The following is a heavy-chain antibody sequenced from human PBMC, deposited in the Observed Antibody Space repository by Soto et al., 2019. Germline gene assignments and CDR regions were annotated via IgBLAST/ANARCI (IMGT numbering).Heavy chain of an antibody. CDR3: EAEMTFGKLSVV. Sequence: KVSCKASGDTDTNYVISWVRQAPGQGLEWMGGIFPKFGTTYSAQKLQDRLTITADESTSTVYMQLSSLRLDDTAVYYCEAEMTFGKLSVVWGQGTTVTVSS. CDR1: GDTDTNYV. D-gene: IGHD3-16*02. J-gene: IGHJ6*02. V-gene: IGHV1-69*01. CDR2: IFPKFGTT.